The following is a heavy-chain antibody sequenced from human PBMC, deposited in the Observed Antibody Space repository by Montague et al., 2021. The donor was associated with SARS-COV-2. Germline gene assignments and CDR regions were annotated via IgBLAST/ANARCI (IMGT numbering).Heavy chain of an antibody. CDR2: IYYGGST. Sequence: SETLSLTCTVSGGSISSSSYYWGWIRQPPGKGPEWIGSIYYGGSTYYNPSLKSRVTISVDTSKNQFSLKLSSVTAADTAVYYCARVGRQQLVRLSGMDVWGQGTTVTVSS. CDR1: GGSISSSSYY. J-gene: IGHJ6*02. V-gene: IGHV4-39*07. CDR3: ARVGRQQLVRLSGMDV. D-gene: IGHD6-13*01.